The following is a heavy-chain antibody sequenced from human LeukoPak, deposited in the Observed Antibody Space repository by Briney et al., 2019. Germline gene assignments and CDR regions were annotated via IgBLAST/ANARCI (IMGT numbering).Heavy chain of an antibody. V-gene: IGHV3-74*01. Sequence: GGSLRLSCVASGITFSSHWMYWVRQAPGKGLVWVSRTNSDGSDTSYADSVKGRFTISRDNAKNSLYLQMNSLRAEDTALYYCARAYGAARPIYYYYGMDVWGQGTTVTVSS. J-gene: IGHJ6*02. CDR3: ARAYGAARPIYYYYGMDV. D-gene: IGHD6-6*01. CDR1: GITFSSHW. CDR2: TNSDGSDT.